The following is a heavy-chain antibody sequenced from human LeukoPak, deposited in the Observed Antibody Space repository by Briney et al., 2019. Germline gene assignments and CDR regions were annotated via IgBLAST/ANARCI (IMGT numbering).Heavy chain of an antibody. D-gene: IGHD3-3*01. CDR1: GYTFTDYY. J-gene: IGHJ6*03. Sequence: ASVKVSCKASGYTFTDYYLHWVRQAPGQGLEWMGWINPNSGGTNYAQKFQGRVTMTRDTSISTAYMELSRLRSDDTAVYYCARATQSYDFWSGYYYYYYMDVWGKGTTVTVSS. V-gene: IGHV1-2*02. CDR3: ARATQSYDFWSGYYYYYYMDV. CDR2: INPNSGGT.